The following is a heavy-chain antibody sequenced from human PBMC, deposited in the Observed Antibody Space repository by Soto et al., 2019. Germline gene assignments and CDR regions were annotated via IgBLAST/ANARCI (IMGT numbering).Heavy chain of an antibody. V-gene: IGHV6-1*01. J-gene: IGHJ6*02. Sequence: PSQTLSLTCVISGDSVSSNSAAWNWIRQSPSRGLEWLGRTYYRSKWYNDYAVSVKSRITINPDTSKNQFSLQLNSVTPEDTAVYYCARLPGTTDFRYYYYGMDVWGQGTTVTVSS. CDR2: TYYRSKWYN. CDR3: ARLPGTTDFRYYYYGMDV. CDR1: GDSVSSNSAA. D-gene: IGHD1-7*01.